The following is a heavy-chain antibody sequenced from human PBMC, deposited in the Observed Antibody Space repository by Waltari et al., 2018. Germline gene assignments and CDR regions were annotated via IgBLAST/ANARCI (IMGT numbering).Heavy chain of an antibody. CDR2: INHSGST. Sequence: QVQLQQWGAGLLKPSETLSLTCAVYGWSFSGYYWSWIRQPPGKGLEWIGEINHSGSTNYNPSLKSRVTISVDTSKNQFSLKLSSVTAADTAVYYCARSFYRGYGLVNYYYGMDVWGQGTTVTVSS. V-gene: IGHV4-34*01. CDR3: ARSFYRGYGLVNYYYGMDV. J-gene: IGHJ6*02. D-gene: IGHD5-18*01. CDR1: GWSFSGYY.